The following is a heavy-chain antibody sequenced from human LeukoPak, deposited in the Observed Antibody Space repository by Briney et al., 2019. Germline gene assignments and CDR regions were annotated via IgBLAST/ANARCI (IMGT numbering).Heavy chain of an antibody. CDR2: INWNGGST. V-gene: IGHV3-20*04. CDR1: GFTFDDYG. J-gene: IGHJ4*02. CDR3: ARASPYSGSTSDYFDY. Sequence: GGSLRLSCAASGFTFDDYGMSWVRHAPGKGLEWVSGINWNGGSTGYADSVKGRFTISRDNAKNSLYLQMSSLRAEDTALYYCARASPYSGSTSDYFDYWGQGTLVTVSS. D-gene: IGHD1-26*01.